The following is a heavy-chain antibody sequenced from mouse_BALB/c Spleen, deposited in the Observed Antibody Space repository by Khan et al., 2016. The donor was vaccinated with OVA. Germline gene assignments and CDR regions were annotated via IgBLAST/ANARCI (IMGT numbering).Heavy chain of an antibody. CDR1: GYNITDIY. CDR2: TDPANGNT. Sequence: VQLQESGAELVKPAASLKLSCTASGYNITDIYIHWVKQRPEQGLEWIRRTDPANGNTKYDPKFQGKATITADTSSNTAYLQLSSLTSEDTAVYYSRISAIDAWGQGTTVTVSS. V-gene: IGHV14-3*02. CDR3: RISAIDA. J-gene: IGHJ2*01.